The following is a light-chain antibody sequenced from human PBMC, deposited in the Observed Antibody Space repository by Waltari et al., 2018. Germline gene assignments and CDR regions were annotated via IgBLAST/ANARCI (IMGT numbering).Light chain of an antibody. Sequence: ENVLTQSPATLSLSPGDAATLPCRASQNVGNSLAWFQHKPGQAPRLLIYDAANRASGIPARFSGSGSGTDFTLTISSLEPDDFAVYYCQQRSNWHTFGQGTRLEIK. J-gene: IGKJ2*01. V-gene: IGKV3-11*01. CDR2: DAA. CDR1: QNVGNS. CDR3: QQRSNWHT.